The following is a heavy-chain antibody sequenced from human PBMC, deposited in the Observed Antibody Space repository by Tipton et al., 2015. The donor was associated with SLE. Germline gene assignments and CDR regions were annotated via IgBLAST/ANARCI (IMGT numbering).Heavy chain of an antibody. CDR3: EVDSRNLDY. CDR2: SNYSEST. D-gene: IGHD3-22*01. CDR1: GGSLNGYF. Sequence: LRLSCAVYGGSLNGYFWSWIRQHPGKGLEWIGESNYSESTSYNQSLQSRITMSVDTSKNQFSLKLNSVTAADTAVYYCEVDSRNLDYSDLRSLVAFSS. J-gene: IGHJ4*02. V-gene: IGHV4-34*10.